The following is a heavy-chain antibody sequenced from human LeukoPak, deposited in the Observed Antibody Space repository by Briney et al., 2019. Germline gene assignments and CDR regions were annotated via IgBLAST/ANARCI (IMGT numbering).Heavy chain of an antibody. CDR1: GYTFTTYY. D-gene: IGHD3-16*02. Sequence: ASVKVSCKTSGYTFTTYYMQWVRQAPGQGPEWMGIINPSGGSTSSAQKLEGRLNMTRDTSTSTVYMELSGLRSEDTAVYYCARGGYRIVGAFDIWGQGTMVTVSS. CDR2: INPSGGST. CDR3: ARGGYRIVGAFDI. J-gene: IGHJ3*02. V-gene: IGHV1-46*01.